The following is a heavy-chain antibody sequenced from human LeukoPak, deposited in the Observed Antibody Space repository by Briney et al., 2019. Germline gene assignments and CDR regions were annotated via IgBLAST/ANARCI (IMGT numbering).Heavy chain of an antibody. CDR1: GYTFTGYY. D-gene: IGHD3-22*01. CDR2: INTNSGGT. Sequence: ASVKVSCKASGYTFTGYYMHWVRQAPGQGLKRMGSINTNSGGTNYAQKSQGRVTMTRDTSISTAYMELSRLRSDDTVVYYCARVYYYDSSGSPWDYWGQGTLVTVSS. V-gene: IGHV1-2*02. CDR3: ARVYYYDSSGSPWDY. J-gene: IGHJ4*02.